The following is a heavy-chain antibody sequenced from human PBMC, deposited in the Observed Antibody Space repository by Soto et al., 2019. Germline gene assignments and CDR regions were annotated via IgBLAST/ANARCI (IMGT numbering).Heavy chain of an antibody. D-gene: IGHD3-10*01. V-gene: IGHV3-74*03. Sequence: EVQLVESGGGLVQPGGSLILSCAASGFTFSNYWMVWVRQAPRKGLVWVSRIIGDGLYTTYADSVKGRFTISRDNAKKTVYLQMNSLRVEDTAGYYCARGILGSGTANDHWGQGTLVTVSS. CDR1: GFTFSNYW. CDR3: ARGILGSGTANDH. J-gene: IGHJ4*02. CDR2: IIGDGLYT.